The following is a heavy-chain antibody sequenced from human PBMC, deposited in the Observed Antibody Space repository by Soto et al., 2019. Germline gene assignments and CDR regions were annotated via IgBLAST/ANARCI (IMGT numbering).Heavy chain of an antibody. CDR1: GFTFSSYG. J-gene: IGHJ4*02. CDR2: IWYDGSNK. Sequence: GGSLRLSCAASGFTFSSYGMHWVRQAPGKGLEWVAVIWYDGSNKYYADSVKGRFTISRDNSKNTLYLQMNSLRAEDTAVYYCARDPSPVVVTALSLFDYWGQGTLVTVSS. V-gene: IGHV3-33*01. D-gene: IGHD2-21*02. CDR3: ARDPSPVVVTALSLFDY.